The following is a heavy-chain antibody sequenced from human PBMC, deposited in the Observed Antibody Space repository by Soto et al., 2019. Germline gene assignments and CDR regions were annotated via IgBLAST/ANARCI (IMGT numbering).Heavy chain of an antibody. CDR1: GFTFSTYS. V-gene: IGHV3-48*01. CDR3: ARGGGGFDY. CDR2: ISSSGSTK. Sequence: GGSLRLSCAASGFTFSTYSMNWVRQAPGKGLEWVSYISSSGSTKYYADSVKGRFTISRDNAKNSLYLQMNSLRAEDTAVYYCARGGGGFDYWGQGTLVTVSS. D-gene: IGHD3-16*01. J-gene: IGHJ4*02.